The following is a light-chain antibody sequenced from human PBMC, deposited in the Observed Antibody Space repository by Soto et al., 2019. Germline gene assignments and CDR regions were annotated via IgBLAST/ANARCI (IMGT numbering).Light chain of an antibody. CDR1: QSVDSNY. J-gene: IGKJ5*01. V-gene: IGKV3-20*01. CDR3: QQYGTPRSVT. CDR2: GAS. Sequence: EIVLTQSPGTLSLSPGEEATLSCRASQSVDSNYLAWYQQKPGQTPRLIIYGASGRADCIPHRSSGSGFGTDFTLTISKVEPEDFAVYYCQQYGTPRSVTFGQGTRLDI.